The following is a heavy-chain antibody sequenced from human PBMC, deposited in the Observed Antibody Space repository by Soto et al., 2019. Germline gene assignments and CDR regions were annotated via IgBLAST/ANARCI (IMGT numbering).Heavy chain of an antibody. Sequence: ASVKVSCKASGYTFTGYYINWVRQATGQGLEWMGWMNPNSGNTGYAQKFQGRVTMTRNTSISTAYMELSSLRSEDTAVYYCAGKRGTPNLYYYYGMDVWGQGTTVTVSS. CDR3: AGKRGTPNLYYYYGMDV. J-gene: IGHJ6*02. CDR2: MNPNSGNT. V-gene: IGHV1-8*02. D-gene: IGHD3-10*01. CDR1: GYTFTGYY.